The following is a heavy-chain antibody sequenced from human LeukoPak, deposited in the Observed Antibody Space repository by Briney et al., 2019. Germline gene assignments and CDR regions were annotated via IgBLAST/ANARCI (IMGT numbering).Heavy chain of an antibody. CDR3: ARDQELLWCGELNYYGMDV. Sequence: QTGGSLRLSCAASGFTFSSYRMNWVRQAPGKGLEWVSYISSSSSTIYYADSVKGRFTISRDNAKNSLYLQMNSLRDEDTAVYYCARDQELLWCGELNYYGMDVWGQGTTVTVSS. CDR2: ISSSSSTI. CDR1: GFTFSSYR. V-gene: IGHV3-48*02. D-gene: IGHD3-10*01. J-gene: IGHJ6*02.